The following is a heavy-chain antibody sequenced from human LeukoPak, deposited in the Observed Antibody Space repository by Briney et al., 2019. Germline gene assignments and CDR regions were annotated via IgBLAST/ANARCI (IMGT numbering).Heavy chain of an antibody. D-gene: IGHD4-11*01. Sequence: GGSLRFSCAASGFTFSRYSMHWVRQAPGKGLVWVSGIKTDGSDRRYADFVTGRFTISRDNAKNTLFLQMNSLRAEDTAVYYCIRDFLTVTTNDYWGQGTLVTVSS. J-gene: IGHJ4*02. V-gene: IGHV3-74*01. CDR3: IRDFLTVTTNDY. CDR1: GFTFSRYS. CDR2: IKTDGSDR.